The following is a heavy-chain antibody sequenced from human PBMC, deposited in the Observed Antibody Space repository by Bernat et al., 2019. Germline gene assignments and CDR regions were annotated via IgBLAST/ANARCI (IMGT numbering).Heavy chain of an antibody. CDR3: VMASSDYPRAFDI. CDR1: GFTFSSYA. V-gene: IGHV3-64D*06. J-gene: IGHJ3*02. Sequence: EVQLVESGGGLVQPGGSLRLSCSASGFTFSSYAMHWVRQAPGKGLEYVSAISSNGGSTYYADSVKGRFTISRDNSKNTLYLQMSSLRAEDTAVYYRVMASSDYPRAFDIWGQGTMVTVSS. D-gene: IGHD4-17*01. CDR2: ISSNGGST.